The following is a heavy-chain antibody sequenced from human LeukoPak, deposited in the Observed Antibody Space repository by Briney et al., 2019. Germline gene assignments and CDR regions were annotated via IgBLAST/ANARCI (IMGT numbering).Heavy chain of an antibody. V-gene: IGHV4-59*06. CDR3: ARDYQASGWYYFDY. D-gene: IGHD6-19*01. CDR1: GGSISSYY. J-gene: IGHJ4*02. Sequence: PSETLSLTCTVSGGSISSYYWSWIRQPPGKGLEWIGYIYYSGSTYYNPSLKSRVTISVDTSKNQFSLKLSSVTAADTAVYYCARDYQASGWYYFDYWGQGTLVTVSS. CDR2: IYYSGST.